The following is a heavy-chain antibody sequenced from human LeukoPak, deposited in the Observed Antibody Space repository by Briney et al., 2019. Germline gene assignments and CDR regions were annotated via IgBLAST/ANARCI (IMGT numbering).Heavy chain of an antibody. V-gene: IGHV4-61*02. D-gene: IGHD6-13*01. CDR2: FYTSGST. J-gene: IGHJ4*02. Sequence: SETLSLTCTVSGGSISSGTYYWSWIRQPAGKGLEWIGRFYTSGSTNYNPSLKSRVTISVDTSKNQFSLKLSSVTAADTAVYYCARLSGYSSSWYGGVDYWGQGTLVTVSS. CDR1: GGSISSGTYY. CDR3: ARLSGYSSSWYGGVDY.